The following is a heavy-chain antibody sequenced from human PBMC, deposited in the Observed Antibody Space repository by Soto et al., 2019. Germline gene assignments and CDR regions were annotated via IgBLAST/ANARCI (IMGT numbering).Heavy chain of an antibody. CDR2: IRSSSSNI. D-gene: IGHD1-20*01. CDR1: GFTFSSRA. V-gene: IGHV3-48*02. Sequence: EVQLVESGGGLVQPGGSLRLSCTASGFTFSSRAMNWVRQFPGRGLEWVSYIRSSSSNIDYADSVKGRFTVSRDNAKNSLYLQMNTLRDEDTAVYYCASDRSLGSNWYYYLESWGQGTLVTVSS. J-gene: IGHJ4*02. CDR3: ASDRSLGSNWYYYLES.